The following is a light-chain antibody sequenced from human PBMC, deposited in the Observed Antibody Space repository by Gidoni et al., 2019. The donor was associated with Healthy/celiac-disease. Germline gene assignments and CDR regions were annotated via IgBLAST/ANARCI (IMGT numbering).Light chain of an antibody. CDR2: KAS. CDR1: QSISSW. Sequence: DIQMTQLPSTLSASVGDRVTITCRASQSISSWLAWYQQKPGKAPKRLIYKASSLESGVPSRFSGRGSGTEFTLTISSRQPDDCATYYCQQYNSYSWTFGQGTKVEIK. CDR3: QQYNSYSWT. V-gene: IGKV1-5*03. J-gene: IGKJ1*01.